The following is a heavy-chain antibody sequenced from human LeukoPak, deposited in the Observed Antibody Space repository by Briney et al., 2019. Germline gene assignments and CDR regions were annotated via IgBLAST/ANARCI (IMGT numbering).Heavy chain of an antibody. CDR2: IYYSGST. CDR3: ARAPQEMATTYYYYMDV. J-gene: IGHJ6*03. V-gene: IGHV4-59*01. Sequence: SETLSLTCTVSGGSISSYYWSWIRQPPGKGLEWIGYIYYSGSTNYNPSLKSRVTISVDTSKNQFSLKLSSVTAADTAVYYCARAPQEMATTYYYYMDVWGKGTTVTVSS. CDR1: GGSISSYY. D-gene: IGHD5-24*01.